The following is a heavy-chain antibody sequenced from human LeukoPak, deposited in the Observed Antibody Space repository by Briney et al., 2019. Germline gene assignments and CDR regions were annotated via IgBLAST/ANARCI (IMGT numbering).Heavy chain of an antibody. CDR2: IYYSGST. D-gene: IGHD3-22*01. Sequence: SETLSLTCTVSGGSIGNYYWSWIRQPPGKGLEWIGYIYYSGSTNYNPSLKSRVTISVDTPKNQFSLKLSSVTAADTAVYYCARDPAPSSSGYREDYFDSWGQGTLVTVSS. J-gene: IGHJ4*02. V-gene: IGHV4-59*01. CDR3: ARDPAPSSSGYREDYFDS. CDR1: GGSIGNYY.